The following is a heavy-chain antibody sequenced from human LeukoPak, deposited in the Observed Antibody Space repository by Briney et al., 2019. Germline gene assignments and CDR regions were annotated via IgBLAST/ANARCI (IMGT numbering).Heavy chain of an antibody. CDR3: AKIPHSSYYYDSSGYLDY. V-gene: IGHV3-23*01. CDR2: ISGSGGST. Sequence: QPGGSLRLSCAASGFTFNTYAMNWVRQAPGKGLEWVSAISGSGGSTYTADSVKGRFTISRNNSKNTLYLQMNSLRAEDTAIYYCAKIPHSSYYYDSSGYLDYWGQGTLVSASS. J-gene: IGHJ4*02. D-gene: IGHD3-22*01. CDR1: GFTFNTYA.